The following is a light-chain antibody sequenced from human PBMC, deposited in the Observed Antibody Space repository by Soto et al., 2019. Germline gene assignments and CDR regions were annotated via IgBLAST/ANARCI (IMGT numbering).Light chain of an antibody. Sequence: EIVLTQSPGTLSLSPGERATLSCRASQSVRSSQLAWYQQKPGQAPSLLIYGASSRAPGIPDRFSGSGSGTDFTLTISRLEPEDFVVYYCQQYGTSPWTFGQGTKVEIK. V-gene: IGKV3-20*01. CDR2: GAS. CDR1: QSVRSSQ. CDR3: QQYGTSPWT. J-gene: IGKJ1*01.